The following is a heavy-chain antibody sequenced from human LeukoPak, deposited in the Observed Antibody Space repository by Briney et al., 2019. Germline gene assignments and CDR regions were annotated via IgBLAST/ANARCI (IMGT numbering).Heavy chain of an antibody. Sequence: SETLSLTCSVSGDSVSRSDSYWDWIRQPPGKGLEWIGTIYHSGRAYYSPSLKSRVTMSVDPSNNQFSLNLRSVTAADTAVYYCARRRYYDGSGYLEWGQGTLLSVSS. CDR3: ARRRYYDGSGYLE. J-gene: IGHJ1*01. D-gene: IGHD3-22*01. V-gene: IGHV4-39*01. CDR2: IYHSGRA. CDR1: GDSVSRSDSY.